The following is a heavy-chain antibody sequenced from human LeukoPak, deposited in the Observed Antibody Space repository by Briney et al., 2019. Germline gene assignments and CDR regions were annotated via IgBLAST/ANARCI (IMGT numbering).Heavy chain of an antibody. CDR3: VRVFGSGSGKYYADY. CDR1: GFTFSSYG. CDR2: ISYDESNK. J-gene: IGHJ4*02. Sequence: GGSLRLSCAASGFTFSSYGIHWVRQAPGKGQEWVAVISYDESNKYYADSVKGRFTVSRDNSKNTLYLQMSSLRAEDTAIYYCVRVFGSGSGKYYADYWGQGTLVTVSS. V-gene: IGHV3-30*03. D-gene: IGHD3-10*01.